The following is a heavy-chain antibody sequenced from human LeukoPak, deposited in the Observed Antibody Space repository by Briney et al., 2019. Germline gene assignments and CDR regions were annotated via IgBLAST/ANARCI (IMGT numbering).Heavy chain of an antibody. J-gene: IGHJ6*02. Sequence: GGSLRLSCAASGFTVSSNYMSWVRQAPGKGLEWVSVIYSGGSTYYADSVKGRFTISRDNSKNTLYLQMNRLRAEDTAVYYCAGIAVAGTYYYYGMDVWGQGTMVTVSS. CDR2: IYSGGST. D-gene: IGHD6-19*01. CDR3: AGIAVAGTYYYYGMDV. V-gene: IGHV3-53*01. CDR1: GFTVSSNY.